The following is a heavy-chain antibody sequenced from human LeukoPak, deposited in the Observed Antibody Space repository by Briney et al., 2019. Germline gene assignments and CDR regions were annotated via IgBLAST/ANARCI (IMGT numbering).Heavy chain of an antibody. J-gene: IGHJ4*02. V-gene: IGHV1-18*01. CDR3: ARDYSGTYFDS. Sequence: ASVTVSCKASGGTFSSYAISWVRQAPGQGLEWMGWISAYNGNTKNVQRVQDRVTMTTDTSTSTAYMELRSLRSDDTAVHYCARDYSGTYFDSWGQGTLVTVSS. CDR1: GGTFSSYA. CDR2: ISAYNGNT. D-gene: IGHD1-26*01.